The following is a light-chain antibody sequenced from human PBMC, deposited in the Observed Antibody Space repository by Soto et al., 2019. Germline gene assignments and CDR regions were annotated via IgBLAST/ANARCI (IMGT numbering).Light chain of an antibody. V-gene: IGKV1-5*03. CDR2: KAS. Sequence: DIQMTQSPSTLSASIGDRVTITCRASQTISDWLAWHQQKPGKAPKLLIYKASSLESGVPSRFSASGYGTEFTLTISSLQPDDFATYYCLQYETYWKFRKGTK. J-gene: IGKJ1*01. CDR3: LQYETYWK. CDR1: QTISDW.